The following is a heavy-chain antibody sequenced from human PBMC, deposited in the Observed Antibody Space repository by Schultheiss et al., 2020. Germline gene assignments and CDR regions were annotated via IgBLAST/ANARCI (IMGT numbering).Heavy chain of an antibody. Sequence: SETLSLTCTVSGGSISSSSYYWGWIRQHPGKGLEWIGYIYYSGSTYYNPSLKSRVTISVDTSKNQFSLKLSSVTAADTAVYYCARVAATGGYYYYGMDVWGQGTTVTVSS. J-gene: IGHJ6*02. V-gene: IGHV4-39*01. CDR3: ARVAATGGYYYYGMDV. CDR2: IYYSGST. CDR1: GGSISSSSYY. D-gene: IGHD6-25*01.